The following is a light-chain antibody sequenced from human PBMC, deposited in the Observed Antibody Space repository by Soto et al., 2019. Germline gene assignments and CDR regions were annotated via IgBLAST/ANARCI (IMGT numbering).Light chain of an antibody. J-gene: IGKJ4*01. V-gene: IGKV3-11*01. CDR1: QSVSSY. CDR2: DAS. CDR3: QQRSSWPLT. Sequence: EIVLTQSPATLSLSPGERATLSCRSSQSVSSYLAWYQQKPGQAPRLLIYDASNRATGIPARFSGSGSGTDVTLTIISLEPEDFAVYYCQQRSSWPLTFGGGTKVEIK.